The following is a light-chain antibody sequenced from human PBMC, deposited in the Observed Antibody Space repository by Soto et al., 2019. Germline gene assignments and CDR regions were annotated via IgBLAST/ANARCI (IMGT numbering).Light chain of an antibody. CDR3: QQRSNWLIS. Sequence: EIVLTQSPATLSLSPGERATLSCRASQSVSGYLAWHQQKPGQAPRLLIYDGSHRAAGIPSRFSDSGSGTDFTLTISGLEPEDFAVYYCQQRSNWLISFGPGTKVDIK. CDR1: QSVSGY. J-gene: IGKJ3*01. CDR2: DGS. V-gene: IGKV3-11*01.